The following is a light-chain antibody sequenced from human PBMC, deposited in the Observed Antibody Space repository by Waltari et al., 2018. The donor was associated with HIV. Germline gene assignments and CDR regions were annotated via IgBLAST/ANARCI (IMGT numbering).Light chain of an antibody. Sequence: DIQMTQSPSSLSATVGERVTITCRASQSASSYVNWYQQKPGKAPKRLIYAASSLQSGVPSRFSGSGSGTDFTLTISSLQPEDFATYYCQQTYSLPYTFGQGTKLEIK. CDR3: QQTYSLPYT. V-gene: IGKV1-39*01. CDR1: QSASSY. J-gene: IGKJ2*01. CDR2: AAS.